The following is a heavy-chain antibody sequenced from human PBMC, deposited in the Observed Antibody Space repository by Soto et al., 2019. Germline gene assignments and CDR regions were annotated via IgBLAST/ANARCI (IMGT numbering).Heavy chain of an antibody. CDR3: ARGESSGWYLGWFDP. Sequence: SETLSLTCSVYGGSFSGYYWSWIRQPPGKGLEWIGEINHSGSTNYNPSLKSRVTISVDTSKNQFSLTLSSVTAADTAVYYCARGESSGWYLGWFDPWGEGTQVTVSS. CDR1: GGSFSGYY. J-gene: IGHJ5*02. V-gene: IGHV4-34*01. CDR2: INHSGST. D-gene: IGHD6-19*01.